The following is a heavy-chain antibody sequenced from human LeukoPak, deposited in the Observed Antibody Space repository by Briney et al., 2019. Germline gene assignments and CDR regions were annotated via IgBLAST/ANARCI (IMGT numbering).Heavy chain of an antibody. V-gene: IGHV3-30*18. D-gene: IGHD2-15*01. Sequence: GSLRLSCAASGFTFSTYGMHWVRQAPGKGLEWVAVVSYDGCNKSYTDSVKGRFTISRDNSKNTLYLQINSLRTEDTAVYYCAKSDLGPRSRQVGHFDYWGQGTLVTVS. J-gene: IGHJ4*02. CDR3: AKSDLGPRSRQVGHFDY. CDR2: VSYDGCNK. CDR1: GFTFSTYG.